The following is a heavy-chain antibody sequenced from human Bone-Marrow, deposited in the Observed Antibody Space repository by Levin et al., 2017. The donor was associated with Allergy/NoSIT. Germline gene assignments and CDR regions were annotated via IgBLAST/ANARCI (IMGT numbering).Heavy chain of an antibody. V-gene: IGHV3-30*18. D-gene: IGHD6-19*01. CDR1: GFTFSSYG. J-gene: IGHJ4*02. Sequence: PGGSLRLSCAASGFTFSSYGMHWVRQAPGKGLEWVAVISYDGSNKYYADSVKGRFTISRDNSKNTLYLQMNSLRAEDTAVYYCAKDREWINSSGWNPDYWGQGTLVTVSS. CDR2: ISYDGSNK. CDR3: AKDREWINSSGWNPDY.